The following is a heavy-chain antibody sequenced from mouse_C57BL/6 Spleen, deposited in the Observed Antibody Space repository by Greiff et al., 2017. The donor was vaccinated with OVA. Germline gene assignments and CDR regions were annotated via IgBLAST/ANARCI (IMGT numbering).Heavy chain of an antibody. CDR3: ARTSADWYFGV. Sequence: QVQLQQSGPELVKPGASVKISCKASGYAFSSSWMNWVKQRPGKGLEWIGRIYPGDGDTNYNGKFKGKATLTADKSSSTAYMQLSSLTSEDSAVYFCARTSADWYFGVWGTGTTVTV. D-gene: IGHD3-1*01. V-gene: IGHV1-82*01. CDR2: IYPGDGDT. CDR1: GYAFSSSW. J-gene: IGHJ1*03.